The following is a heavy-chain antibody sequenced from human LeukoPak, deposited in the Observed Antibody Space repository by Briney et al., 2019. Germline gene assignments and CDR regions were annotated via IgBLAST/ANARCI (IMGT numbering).Heavy chain of an antibody. CDR1: GFTFSSYA. CDR2: ISGSGGST. J-gene: IGHJ5*02. Sequence: GGSLRLSCAASGFTFSSYAMSWVRQAPGKGLEWVSAISGSGGSTYYADSVKGRFTISRDNSKNTLYLQMNCLRAEDTAVYYCAKDLYGYVSNWFDPWGQGTLVTVSS. CDR3: AKDLYGYVSNWFDP. V-gene: IGHV3-23*01. D-gene: IGHD5-12*01.